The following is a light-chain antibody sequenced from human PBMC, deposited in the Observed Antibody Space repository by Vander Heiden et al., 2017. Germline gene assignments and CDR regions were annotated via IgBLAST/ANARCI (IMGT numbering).Light chain of an antibody. CDR1: QSLLHDNGYND. CDR3: MQSRQIPLT. V-gene: IGKV2-28*01. CDR2: LGF. Sequence: EIVLTQSTVSLPVTPGESASMSCRASQSLLHDNGYNDLAWYRQKPGQSPQLLIYLGFTRPSGVPDRFTGSGSGRDFTLKISKVEAADVGVYYCMQSRQIPLTFGGGT. J-gene: IGKJ4*01.